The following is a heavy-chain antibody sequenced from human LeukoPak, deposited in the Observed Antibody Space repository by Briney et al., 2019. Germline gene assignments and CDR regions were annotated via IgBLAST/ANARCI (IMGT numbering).Heavy chain of an antibody. Sequence: HPGGSLRLSCAASGFTFSSYAMSWVRQAPGKGLEWVSAISGSGGSTYYADSVKGRFTISRDNSKNTLYLQMNSLRAEDTAVYYCAKEGGASYGFFGELNPFDYWGQGTLVTVSS. CDR3: AKEGGASYGFFGELNPFDY. CDR2: ISGSGGST. V-gene: IGHV3-23*01. J-gene: IGHJ4*02. CDR1: GFTFSSYA. D-gene: IGHD5-18*01.